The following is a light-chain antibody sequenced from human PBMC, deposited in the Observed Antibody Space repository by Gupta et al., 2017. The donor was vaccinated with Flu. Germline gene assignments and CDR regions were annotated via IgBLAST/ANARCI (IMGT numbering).Light chain of an antibody. Sequence: QSVFTHPPPVSAAPGQKVTISCSGSSSNIGNNYLSWYQQLPGTAPKLLIYENDKRPTGIPDRFSGSKSDTSATLGITGLQTGDEADYYCGTWDSSLGAVVFGGGTKLTVL. V-gene: IGLV1-51*02. CDR1: SSNIGNNY. J-gene: IGLJ2*01. CDR2: END. CDR3: GTWDSSLGAVV.